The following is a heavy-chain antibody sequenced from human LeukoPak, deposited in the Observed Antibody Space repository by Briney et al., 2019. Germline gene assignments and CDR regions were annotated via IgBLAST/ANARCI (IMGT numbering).Heavy chain of an antibody. V-gene: IGHV3-48*03. CDR2: VGTGGSTI. J-gene: IGHJ4*02. CDR3: AKAGADFSIDS. D-gene: IGHD2-21*02. Sequence: GGSLRLSCAASGFTFSSYEMHWVRQAPGQGLEWVSYVGTGGSTIYYADSVKGRFTISRDNAKNSLYLQMNSLRAEDTAVYYCAKAGADFSIDSWGQGTLVTVSS. CDR1: GFTFSSYE.